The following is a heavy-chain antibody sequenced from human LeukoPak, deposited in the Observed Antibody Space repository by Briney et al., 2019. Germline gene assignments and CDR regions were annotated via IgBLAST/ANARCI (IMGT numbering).Heavy chain of an antibody. J-gene: IGHJ6*03. CDR2: IYSGGST. D-gene: IGHD1-26*01. Sequence: GGSLRLSCAASGFTVSSNYMSWVRQAPGKGLEWVSVIYSGGSTYYADSVKGRFTISRDNSKNTLYLQMNSLRAEDMAVYYCASNPSYSYYYYYMDVWGKGTTVTVSS. CDR3: ASNPSYSYYYYYMDV. V-gene: IGHV3-66*02. CDR1: GFTVSSNY.